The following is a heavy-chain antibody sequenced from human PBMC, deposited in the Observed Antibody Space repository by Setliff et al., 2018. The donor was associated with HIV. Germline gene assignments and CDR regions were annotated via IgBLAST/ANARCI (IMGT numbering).Heavy chain of an antibody. V-gene: IGHV3-30-3*01. Sequence: GGSLRLSCAVSGFNFGSYAIHWARLAPGQGPQWVALISYDGNNQWYADSVKGRFTISRDNSKNTLHLELNNLRPEDTAVYYCARDGGGYNYGSVRYFDYWSQGTLVTVSS. CDR3: ARDGGGYNYGSVRYFDY. J-gene: IGHJ4*02. CDR1: GFNFGSYA. CDR2: ISYDGNNQ. D-gene: IGHD5-18*01.